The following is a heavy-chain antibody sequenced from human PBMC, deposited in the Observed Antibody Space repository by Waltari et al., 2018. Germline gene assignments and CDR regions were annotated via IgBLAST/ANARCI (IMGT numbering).Heavy chain of an antibody. CDR3: ARDPNYGDIDY. V-gene: IGHV3-7*01. J-gene: IGHJ4*02. CDR1: GFTLSSYW. Sequence: EVQLVESGGGLVQPGGSLSLSCAASGFTLSSYWMSWVRQAPGKGLEWVANIKQDGSEKYYVDSVKGRFTISRDNAKNSLYLQMNSLRAEDTAVYYCARDPNYGDIDYWGQGTLVTVSS. CDR2: IKQDGSEK. D-gene: IGHD4-17*01.